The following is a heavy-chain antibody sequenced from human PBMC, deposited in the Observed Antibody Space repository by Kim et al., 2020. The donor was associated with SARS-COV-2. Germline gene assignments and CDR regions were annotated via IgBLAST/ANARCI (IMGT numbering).Heavy chain of an antibody. CDR3: ARDREYYYGSRGTQIAYYSDY. CDR1: GFIYTNYW. CDR2: INQDGSGK. J-gene: IGHJ4*02. Sequence: GGSLRLSCQASGFIYTNYWMSWVRQARGKGLEWVANINQDGSGKNYVDSVKGRFTVSRDNAKSSLYLQMNSLRAEDTAVYYCARDREYYYGSRGTQIAYYSDYWGQGTLVTVSS. V-gene: IGHV3-7*03. D-gene: IGHD3-10*01.